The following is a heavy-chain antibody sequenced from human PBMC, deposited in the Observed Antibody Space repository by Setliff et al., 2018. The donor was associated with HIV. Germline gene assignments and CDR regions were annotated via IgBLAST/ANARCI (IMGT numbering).Heavy chain of an antibody. J-gene: IGHJ5*02. CDR1: GYTLTEVS. Sequence: ASVKVSCKVSGYTLTEVSIHWVRQAPGHGLEWMGIINPSGGSTSYAQKFQGRVTMTRDTSTNTAYMDLRSLKSDDTAVYYCARDPTAPSITIFGVVGATYWFDPWGQGTQVTVSS. D-gene: IGHD3-3*01. V-gene: IGHV1-46*01. CDR3: ARDPTAPSITIFGVVGATYWFDP. CDR2: INPSGGST.